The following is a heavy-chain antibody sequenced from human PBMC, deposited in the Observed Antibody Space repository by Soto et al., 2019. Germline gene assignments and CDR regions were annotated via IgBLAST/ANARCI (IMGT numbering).Heavy chain of an antibody. Sequence: PSETLSLTCTLSGGSISRGDYYWNRIRQHPGKGLEWIGYVYYSGSTYYNPSLKSRVTISVDTSKNQFSLKLSSVTAADTAVYYCARGGTSYYYDSSGYFFDYWGQGTLVTVSS. CDR2: VYYSGST. J-gene: IGHJ4*02. V-gene: IGHV4-30-4*01. D-gene: IGHD3-22*01. CDR1: GGSISRGDYY. CDR3: ARGGTSYYYDSSGYFFDY.